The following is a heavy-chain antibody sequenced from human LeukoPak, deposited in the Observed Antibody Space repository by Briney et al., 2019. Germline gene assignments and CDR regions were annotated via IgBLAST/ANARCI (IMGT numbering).Heavy chain of an antibody. Sequence: SETLSLTCAVYGGSFSGYYWSWIRQPPGKGLEWIGEINHSGSTNYNPPLKSRVTISVDTSKNQFSLKLSSVTAADTAVYYCARGIVVVAATYYYYYGMDVWGQGTTVTVSS. V-gene: IGHV4-34*01. CDR3: ARGIVVVAATYYYYYGMDV. CDR1: GGSFSGYY. J-gene: IGHJ6*02. CDR2: INHSGST. D-gene: IGHD2-15*01.